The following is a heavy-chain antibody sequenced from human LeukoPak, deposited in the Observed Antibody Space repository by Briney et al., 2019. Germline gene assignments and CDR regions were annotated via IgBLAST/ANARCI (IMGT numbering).Heavy chain of an antibody. CDR1: GFTFTTYS. Sequence: GGSLRLSCAASGFTFTTYSMTWVRQAPGKGLEWVSSISTSSDNMNYADSVKGRFTISRDNAKNSLYLQMNSLRAEDTSVYYCARRYYARSGYYFDYWGQGTLVTVSS. CDR2: ISTSSDNM. D-gene: IGHD3-22*01. V-gene: IGHV3-21*01. J-gene: IGHJ4*02. CDR3: ARRYYARSGYYFDY.